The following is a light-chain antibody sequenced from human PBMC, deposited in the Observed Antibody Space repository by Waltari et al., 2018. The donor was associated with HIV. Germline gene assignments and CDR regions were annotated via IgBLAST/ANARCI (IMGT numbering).Light chain of an antibody. Sequence: QSALTQPAPVSGSPGQSITTSCTGTSRDVGGYNLVSWYQQHPGKAPKLMIYEVSKRPSGVSNRFSGSKSGNTASLTISGLQAEDEADYYCCAYAGSTTYVIFGGGTKLTVL. CDR2: EVS. J-gene: IGLJ2*01. CDR3: CAYAGSTTYVI. V-gene: IGLV2-23*02. CDR1: SRDVGGYNL.